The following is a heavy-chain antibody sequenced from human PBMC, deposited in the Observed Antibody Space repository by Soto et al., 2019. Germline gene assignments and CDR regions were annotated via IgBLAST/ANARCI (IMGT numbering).Heavy chain of an antibody. CDR1: GFTFSDHY. CDR2: TRNKANSYTT. D-gene: IGHD6-13*01. CDR3: ATVPVAPSYSSSWYYFDY. Sequence: GGSLRLSCAASGFTFSDHYMDWVRQAPGEGLEWVGRTRNKANSYTTEYAASVKGRFTISRDDSKNSLYLQMNSLKTEDTAVYYCATVPVAPSYSSSWYYFDYWGQGTLVTVSS. V-gene: IGHV3-72*01. J-gene: IGHJ4*02.